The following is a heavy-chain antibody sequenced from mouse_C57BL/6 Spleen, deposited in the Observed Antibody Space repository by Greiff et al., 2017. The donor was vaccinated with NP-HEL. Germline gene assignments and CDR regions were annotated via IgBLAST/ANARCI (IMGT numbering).Heavy chain of an antibody. V-gene: IGHV1-22*01. CDR3: ARRDLLWLRRGYYFDY. D-gene: IGHD2-2*01. CDR1: GYTFTDYN. J-gene: IGHJ2*01. Sequence: EVQLQQSGPELVKPGASVKMSCKASGYTFTDYNMHWVKQSHGKSLEWIGYINPNNGGTSYNQKFKGKATLTVNKSSSTAYMELRSLTSEDSAVYYCARRDLLWLRRGYYFDYWGQGTTLTVSS. CDR2: INPNNGGT.